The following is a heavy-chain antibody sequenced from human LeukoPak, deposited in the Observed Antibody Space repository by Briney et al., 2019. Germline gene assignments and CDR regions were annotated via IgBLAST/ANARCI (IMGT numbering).Heavy chain of an antibody. CDR1: GDSISSYSYY. V-gene: IGHV4-39*01. Sequence: SETLSLTCTVSGDSISSYSYYWGWIRQPPGKGLVWIGRIYYSGTTYYHPSLKGRDPKSVATSKNQFSLKLSAMTAADTPVHFLSLRYFSGNFLFLFDPGGQGNLVTVSS. CDR2: IYYSGTT. CDR3: SLRYFSGNFLFLFDP. D-gene: IGHD3-9*01. J-gene: IGHJ5*02.